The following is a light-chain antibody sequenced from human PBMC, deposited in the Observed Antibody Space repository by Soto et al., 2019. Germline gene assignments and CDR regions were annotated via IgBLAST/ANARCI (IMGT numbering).Light chain of an antibody. CDR2: GDN. J-gene: IGLJ2*01. Sequence: QSVLTQPPSVSGAPGQRVTISYTGSSSNIGAGYDVHWYRQLPGAAPKVLIYGDNNRPSGVPDRFSGSKSGTSASLAITGLQSEDEADYYCQSYDTSLSGLVVFGGGTKVTVL. V-gene: IGLV1-40*01. CDR3: QSYDTSLSGLVV. CDR1: SSNIGAGYD.